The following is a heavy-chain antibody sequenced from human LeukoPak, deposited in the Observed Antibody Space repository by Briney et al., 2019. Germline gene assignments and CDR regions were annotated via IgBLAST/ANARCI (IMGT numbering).Heavy chain of an antibody. D-gene: IGHD5-18*01. CDR3: AKGRYSYEY. V-gene: IGHV4-61*01. Sequence: SETLSLTCTVSGGSIRSSYYYWSWIRQPPGKGLEWIGYIYYSGSTKYNPSLKSRVTISVDTSKNQFSLKLRSVTAADTAVYYCAKGRYSYEYWGQGTLVTVSS. CDR1: GGSIRSSYYY. J-gene: IGHJ4*02. CDR2: IYYSGST.